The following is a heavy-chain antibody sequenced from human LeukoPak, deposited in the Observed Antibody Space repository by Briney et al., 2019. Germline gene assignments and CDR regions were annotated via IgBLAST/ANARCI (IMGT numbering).Heavy chain of an antibody. CDR2: IYYSGST. CDR1: GGCISSYY. D-gene: IGHD3-16*01. V-gene: IGHV4-59*01. J-gene: IGHJ6*03. CDR3: ARETSQKGAHYMDV. Sequence: SETLSLTCTVSGGCISSYYWSWIRQPPGKGLEYIGYIYYSGSTNYNPSLKSRLTISVDTSKNQFFLKLSSVTAADTAVYYCARETSQKGAHYMDVWGKGTTVTISS.